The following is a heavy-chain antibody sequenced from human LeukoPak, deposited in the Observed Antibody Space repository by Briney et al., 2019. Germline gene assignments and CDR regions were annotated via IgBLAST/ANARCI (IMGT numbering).Heavy chain of an antibody. CDR2: ISSSGSTI. D-gene: IGHD1-26*01. CDR1: GFTFSDYY. V-gene: IGHV3-11*04. J-gene: IGHJ5*02. CDR3: ARDGDSGSFASNNWFDL. Sequence: GGSLRLSCAASGFTFSDYYMSWIRQAPGKGLEWVSYISSSGSTIYYADSVKGRFTISRDNAKNSLYLQMNSLRAEDTAVYYCARDGDSGSFASNNWFDLWGQGTLVTVSS.